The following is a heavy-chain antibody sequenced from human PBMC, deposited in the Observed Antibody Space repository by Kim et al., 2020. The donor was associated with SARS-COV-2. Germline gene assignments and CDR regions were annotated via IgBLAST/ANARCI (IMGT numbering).Heavy chain of an antibody. CDR3: AREPIKTLEWLFIVEGGYWYFDL. CDR2: IYTSGST. J-gene: IGHJ2*01. CDR1: GGSISSYY. D-gene: IGHD3-3*01. V-gene: IGHV4-4*07. Sequence: SETLSLTCTVSGGSISSYYWSWIRQPAGKGLEWIGRIYTSGSTNYNPSLKSRVTMSVDTSKNQFSLKLSSVTAADTAVYYCAREPIKTLEWLFIVEGGYWYFDLWGRGTLVTVSS.